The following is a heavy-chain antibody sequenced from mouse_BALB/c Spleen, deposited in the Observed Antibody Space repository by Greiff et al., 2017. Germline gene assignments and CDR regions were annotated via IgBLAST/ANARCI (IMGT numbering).Heavy chain of an antibody. V-gene: IGHV1-69*02. CDR2: IYPSDSYT. J-gene: IGHJ2*01. CDR3: TRVTTATIDY. CDR1: GYTFTSYW. D-gene: IGHD1-2*01. Sequence: VQLQQPGAELVRPGASVKLSCKASGYTFTSYWINWVKQRPGQGLEWIGNIYPSDSYTNYNQKFKDKATLTVDKSSSTAYMQLSSPTSEDSAVYYCTRVTTATIDYWGQGTTLTVSS.